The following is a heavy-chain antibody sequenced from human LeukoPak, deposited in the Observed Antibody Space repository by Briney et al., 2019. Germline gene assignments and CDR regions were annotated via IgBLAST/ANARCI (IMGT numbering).Heavy chain of an antibody. CDR1: GFTFSSYG. V-gene: IGHV3-33*01. D-gene: IGHD1-26*01. CDR3: AREPGYSYSNDYFDY. Sequence: PGGSLRLSCAASGFTFSSYGMHWVRQAPDKGLEWVALIYFDESNKYYADSVKGRFTISRDNSKNTLYLEMNSLRAEDTAVYYCAREPGYSYSNDYFDYWGQGTLVTVSS. CDR2: IYFDESNK. J-gene: IGHJ4*02.